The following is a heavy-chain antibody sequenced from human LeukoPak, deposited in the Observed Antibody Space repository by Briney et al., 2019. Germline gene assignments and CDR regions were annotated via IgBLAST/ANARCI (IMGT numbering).Heavy chain of an antibody. J-gene: IGHJ4*02. Sequence: ASVKVSCKASGYTFTSYDINWVRQATGQGLEWMGWMNPNSGNTGYAQKFQGRVTMTRNTSISTAYMELSSLRAEDTAVYYCARGFIAAADFDYWGQGTLVTVSS. CDR3: ARGFIAAADFDY. CDR2: MNPNSGNT. V-gene: IGHV1-8*01. D-gene: IGHD6-13*01. CDR1: GYTFTSYD.